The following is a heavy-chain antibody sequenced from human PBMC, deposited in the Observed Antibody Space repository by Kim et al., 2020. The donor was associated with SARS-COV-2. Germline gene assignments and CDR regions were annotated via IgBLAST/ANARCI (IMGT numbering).Heavy chain of an antibody. CDR3: ASERGNYYDSSSNYYYYYGMDV. V-gene: IGHV1-46*01. CDR2: INPSGGST. Sequence: ASVKVSCKASGYTFTSYYMHWVRQAPGQGLEWMGIINPSGGSTSYAQKFQGRVTMTRDTSTSTVYMELSSLRSEDTAVYYCASERGNYYDSSSNYYYYYGMDVWGQGTTVTVSS. J-gene: IGHJ6*02. D-gene: IGHD3-22*01. CDR1: GYTFTSYY.